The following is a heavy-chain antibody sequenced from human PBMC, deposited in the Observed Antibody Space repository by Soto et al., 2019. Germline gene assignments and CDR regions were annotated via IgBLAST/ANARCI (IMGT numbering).Heavy chain of an antibody. CDR1: GASFSSGYS. V-gene: IGHV4-38-2*01. CDR3: ARTDSVGYYPY. Sequence: WETLSLTCAVSGASFSSGYSWAWIRKHGGKGQEWIVSLSHSGPTYYNPSLESRVTISVDTAKNQFSLKLSSVTAADSAVYYWARTDSVGYYPYCGPGTFVTVSS. D-gene: IGHD3-22*01. CDR2: LSHSGPT. J-gene: IGHJ4*02.